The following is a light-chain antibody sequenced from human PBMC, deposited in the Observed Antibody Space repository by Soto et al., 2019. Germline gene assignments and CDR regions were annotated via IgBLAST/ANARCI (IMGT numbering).Light chain of an antibody. Sequence: QSVLTQPPSASGTPGQRVTISCSGGSSNIGRNTVNWYQLLPGTAPKLLIYSNDRRPSGVPDRFSGSKSGTSASLAISGLQSEDEGDYYCAAWDDSLNGPVFGGGTQLTVL. CDR3: AAWDDSLNGPV. V-gene: IGLV1-44*01. CDR2: SND. CDR1: SSNIGRNT. J-gene: IGLJ2*01.